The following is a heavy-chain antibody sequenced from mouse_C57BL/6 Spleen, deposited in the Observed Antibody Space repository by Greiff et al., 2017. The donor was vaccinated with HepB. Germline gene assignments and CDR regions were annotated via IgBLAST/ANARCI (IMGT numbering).Heavy chain of an antibody. V-gene: IGHV1-54*01. CDR3: ATNWVYFDY. CDR2: INPGSGGT. Sequence: VQLQQSGAELVRPGTSVKVSCKASGYAFTNYLIEWVKQRPGQGLEWIGVINPGSGGTNYNEKFKGKATLTADKSSSTAYMQLSSLTSEDSAVYFCATNWVYFDYWGQGTTLTVSS. D-gene: IGHD4-1*01. J-gene: IGHJ2*01. CDR1: GYAFTNYL.